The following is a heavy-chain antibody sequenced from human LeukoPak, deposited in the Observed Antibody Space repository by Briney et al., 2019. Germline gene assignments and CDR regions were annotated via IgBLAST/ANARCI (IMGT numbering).Heavy chain of an antibody. V-gene: IGHV4-34*01. CDR1: GGSFSGYY. J-gene: IGHJ4*02. CDR2: INHSGST. D-gene: IGHD6-13*01. Sequence: SETLSLTRAVYGGSFSGYYWSWIRQPPGRGLEWIGEINHSGSTNYNRSLKSRVTISVDTSKNQYSLKLSSVTAADTAEYYWARGSGYSSSYYFDYWGQGTLVTVSS. CDR3: ARGSGYSSSYYFDY.